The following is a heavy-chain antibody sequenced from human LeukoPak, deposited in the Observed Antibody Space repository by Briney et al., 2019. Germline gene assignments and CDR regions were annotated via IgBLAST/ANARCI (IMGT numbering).Heavy chain of an antibody. CDR3: AREVAVAGTAIDY. D-gene: IGHD6-19*01. Sequence: SETLSLTCTVSGYSISSGYYWGWIRQPPGKGLEWIGSIYHSGSTYYNPSLKSRVTISVDTSKNQFSLKLSSVTAADTAVYYCAREVAVAGTAIDYWGQGTLVTVSS. CDR2: IYHSGST. V-gene: IGHV4-38-2*02. CDR1: GYSISSGYY. J-gene: IGHJ4*02.